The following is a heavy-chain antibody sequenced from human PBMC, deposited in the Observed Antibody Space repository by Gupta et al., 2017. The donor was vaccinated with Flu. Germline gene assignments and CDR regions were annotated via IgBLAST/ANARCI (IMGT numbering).Heavy chain of an antibody. CDR2: ISGSGGST. Sequence: EVQLLESGGGLVQPGGSLRLSCAASGFTFSSYAMSWVRQAPGKGREWVSAISGSGGSTYYADAVKGRFTISRDNSKNTLYLKMKSLRAEDTAVYYCAKERGSGSYSDYWGQGTVVTVSS. J-gene: IGHJ4*02. D-gene: IGHD3-10*01. CDR1: GFTFSSYA. V-gene: IGHV3-23*01. CDR3: AKERGSGSYSDY.